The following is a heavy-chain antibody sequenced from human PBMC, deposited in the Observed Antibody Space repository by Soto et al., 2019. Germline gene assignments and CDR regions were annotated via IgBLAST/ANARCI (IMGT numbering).Heavy chain of an antibody. CDR1: GFTFSSYA. CDR3: AKAPDYDYIWVSYRTYVDAFDI. CDR2: ISGSGGST. Sequence: GGSLILSCAGSGFTFSSYAMSWVRQAPGKGLEWVSAISGSGGSTYYADSVKGRFTISRDNSKNTLYLQMNSLRAEDTAVYYCAKAPDYDYIWVSYRTYVDAFDIWGQGTMGT. J-gene: IGHJ3*02. D-gene: IGHD3-16*02. V-gene: IGHV3-23*01.